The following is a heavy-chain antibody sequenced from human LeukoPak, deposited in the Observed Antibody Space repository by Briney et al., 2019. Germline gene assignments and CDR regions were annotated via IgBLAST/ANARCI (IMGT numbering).Heavy chain of an antibody. CDR3: ARVFDS. V-gene: IGHV4-39*07. Sequence: SPSETLSFTCTVSGGSVSTSDYYWGSIRQSPVKGLEWIGDVFYTGKTNYNPSLRGRATISIDTSKNQFSLKLTYVTAADSAVYYCARVFDSWGQGTLVTVSS. J-gene: IGHJ4*02. CDR1: GGSVSTSDYY. CDR2: VFYTGKT.